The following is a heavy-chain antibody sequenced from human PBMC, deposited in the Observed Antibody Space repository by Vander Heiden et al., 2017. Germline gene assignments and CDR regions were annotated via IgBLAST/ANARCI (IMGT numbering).Heavy chain of an antibody. Sequence: EVQLAESGGGLIQPGGSLRLCCTASGFAVTTSYMSWVRQAPGKGLEWVSVTENYGTSYYADSVKGRFAISRDSSKNTLYLQMNNLRGEDSAVYYCARDLDYWGQGTLVTVSS. CDR1: GFAVTTSY. J-gene: IGHJ4*02. CDR3: ARDLDY. CDR2: TENYGTS. V-gene: IGHV3-53*01.